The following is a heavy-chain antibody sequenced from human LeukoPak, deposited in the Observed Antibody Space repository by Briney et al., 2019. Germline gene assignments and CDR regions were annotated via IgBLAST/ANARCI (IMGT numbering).Heavy chain of an antibody. V-gene: IGHV4-39*01. D-gene: IGHD5-18*01. J-gene: IGHJ4*02. CDR1: GGSISSSSYY. Sequence: SDTLSLTCTVSGGSISSSSYYWGWIRQPPGKGLEWIGSIYYSGSTYYNPSLKSRLTISEDTAKNQFSMKLSSVTAAGRAVYYCARHTMVPYSDGFDYWGQGTLVTVSA. CDR2: IYYSGST. CDR3: ARHTMVPYSDGFDY.